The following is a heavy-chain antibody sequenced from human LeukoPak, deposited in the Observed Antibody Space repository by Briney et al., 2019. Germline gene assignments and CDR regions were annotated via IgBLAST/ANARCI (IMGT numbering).Heavy chain of an antibody. CDR1: GYTFTGYY. V-gene: IGHV1-2*02. CDR2: INPNSGGT. J-gene: IGHJ4*02. D-gene: IGHD6-13*01. CDR3: ASTLASSWGPGY. Sequence: ASVNVSCKASGYTFTGYYMHWVRQAPGQGLEWMGWINPNSGGTNYAQKFQGRVTMTRDTSISTAYMELSRLRSDDTAVYYCASTLASSWGPGYWGQGTLVTVSS.